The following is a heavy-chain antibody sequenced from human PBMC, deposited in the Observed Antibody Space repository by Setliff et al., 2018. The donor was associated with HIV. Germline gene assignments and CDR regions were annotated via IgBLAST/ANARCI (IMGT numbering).Heavy chain of an antibody. J-gene: IGHJ3*02. D-gene: IGHD6-19*01. Sequence: GSLKISCAAAGFIFSNYWMHWVRQAPGKGLVWVSRINSDGSSISYADSVKGRFTISRDNAKNTLYLQMNSLRGEDTAVYYCARHSDWYGNDAFDIWGQGTRVTVSS. CDR2: INSDGSSI. CDR3: ARHSDWYGNDAFDI. CDR1: GFIFSNYW. V-gene: IGHV3-74*01.